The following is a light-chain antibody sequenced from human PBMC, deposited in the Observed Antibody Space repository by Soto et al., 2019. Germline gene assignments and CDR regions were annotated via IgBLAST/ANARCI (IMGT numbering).Light chain of an antibody. V-gene: IGKV3D-11*02. CDR3: QQRSNWHPIT. CDR2: GPS. J-gene: IGKJ5*01. Sequence: EVVLTQSPATLSLSPGGRSALSCRASQSVHNFLAWYQQKPCQAPRLLLYGPSNRAAGIPARFTGSGSGTDFTLTINSLEHEDFAVYYCQQRSNWHPITFGQGTRLEIK. CDR1: QSVHNF.